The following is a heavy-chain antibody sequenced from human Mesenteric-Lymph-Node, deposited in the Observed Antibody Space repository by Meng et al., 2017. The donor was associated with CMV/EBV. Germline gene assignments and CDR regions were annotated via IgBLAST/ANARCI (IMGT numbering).Heavy chain of an antibody. Sequence: GGSLRLSCAASGFTFNYYALHWVRQAPGKGLEWVAVISYDASNEYYADSVKGRFTISRGNSKNTLYLQMNSLRAEDTAVYYCAREKQWPDAFDIWGQGTMVTVSS. V-gene: IGHV3-30-3*01. J-gene: IGHJ3*02. CDR2: ISYDASNE. D-gene: IGHD6-19*01. CDR1: GFTFNYYA. CDR3: AREKQWPDAFDI.